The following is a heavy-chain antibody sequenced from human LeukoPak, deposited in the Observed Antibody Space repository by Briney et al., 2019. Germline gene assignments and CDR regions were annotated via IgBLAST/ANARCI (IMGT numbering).Heavy chain of an antibody. V-gene: IGHV3-7*01. Sequence: PGGTLRLSCAASGFTFSSYWMSWVRQAPGKGLEWVANIKQDGSEKYYVDSVKGRFTISRDNAKNSLYLQMNSLRAEDTAVYYCARMTKGYCSGGSCYYFDYWGQGTLVTVSS. J-gene: IGHJ4*02. CDR2: IKQDGSEK. CDR1: GFTFSSYW. D-gene: IGHD2-15*01. CDR3: ARMTKGYCSGGSCYYFDY.